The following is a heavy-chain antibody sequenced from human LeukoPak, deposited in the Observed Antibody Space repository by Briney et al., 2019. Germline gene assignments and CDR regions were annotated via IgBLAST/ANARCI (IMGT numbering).Heavy chain of an antibody. Sequence: ASVKVSCKASGYTFTTYYMHWVRQAPGQGLEWMGIINPSSGSTSYAQKFQGRVTMTRDTSTSTVYMELSSLRVEDTAVYYCTTNQIMIREYYFDYWGQGTLVTVSS. V-gene: IGHV1-46*01. CDR3: TTNQIMIREYYFDY. J-gene: IGHJ4*02. CDR1: GYTFTTYY. D-gene: IGHD3-16*01. CDR2: INPSSGST.